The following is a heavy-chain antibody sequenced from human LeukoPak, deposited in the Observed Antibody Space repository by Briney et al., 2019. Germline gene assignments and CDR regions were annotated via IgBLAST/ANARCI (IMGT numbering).Heavy chain of an antibody. CDR3: AREGSSGYYYFDY. Sequence: ASVKVSCKASGYTFTGYYMHWVRQAPGQGLGWMGWINPNSGGTNYAQKFQGRVTMTRDTSISTVYMELSSLRSEDTAVYYCAREGSSGYYYFDYWGQGTLVTVSS. J-gene: IGHJ4*02. D-gene: IGHD3-22*01. V-gene: IGHV1-2*02. CDR2: INPNSGGT. CDR1: GYTFTGYY.